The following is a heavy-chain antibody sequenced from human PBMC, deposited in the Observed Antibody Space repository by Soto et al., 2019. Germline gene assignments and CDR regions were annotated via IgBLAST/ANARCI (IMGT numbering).Heavy chain of an antibody. CDR2: IIPIFGTA. J-gene: IGHJ4*02. Sequence: KVSCKASGGTFSSYAISWVRQAPGQGLEWMGGIIPIFGTANYAQKFQGRVTITADESTSTAYMELSSLRSEDTAVYYCATPYYYYDSSGYFWPFDYWGQGALVTVSS. CDR1: GGTFSSYA. V-gene: IGHV1-69*01. D-gene: IGHD3-22*01. CDR3: ATPYYYYDSSGYFWPFDY.